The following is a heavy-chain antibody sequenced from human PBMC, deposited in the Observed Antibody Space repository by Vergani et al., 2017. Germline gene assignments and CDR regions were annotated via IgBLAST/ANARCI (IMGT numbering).Heavy chain of an antibody. CDR2: IYYNGNT. CDR3: ARERLVDLSLRTFDY. D-gene: IGHD3-16*02. V-gene: IGHV4-30-4*08. J-gene: IGHJ4*02. CDR1: GGSISSGDYY. Sequence: QVQLQQWGGGLLKPSETLSRTCTVSGGSISSGDYYWSWIRQPPGKGLEWIGYIYYNGNTYYNPSLKSRVTISVDTSKNQFSLKLSSVTAADTAVYYCARERLVDLSLRTFDYWGQGTLVTVSS.